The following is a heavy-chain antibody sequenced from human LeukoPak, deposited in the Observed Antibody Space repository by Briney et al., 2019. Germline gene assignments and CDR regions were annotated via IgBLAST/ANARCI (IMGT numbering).Heavy chain of an antibody. Sequence: PGGSLRLSCAASGFIFSDYYMSWIRQAPGKGLEWISYITSSSSIIYYADSVKGRFTISRDNSKNTLYLQMNSLRAEDTAVYYCAKGTSSGWGDYWGRGTLVTVSS. CDR1: GFIFSDYY. J-gene: IGHJ4*02. V-gene: IGHV3-11*01. D-gene: IGHD6-19*01. CDR3: AKGTSSGWGDY. CDR2: ITSSSSII.